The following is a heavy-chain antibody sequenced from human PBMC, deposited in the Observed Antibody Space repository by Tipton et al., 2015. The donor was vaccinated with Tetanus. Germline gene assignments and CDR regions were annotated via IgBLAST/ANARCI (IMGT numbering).Heavy chain of an antibody. CDR2: IWFDGRNK. CDR1: GFTFSKSG. Sequence: PLRLSCAASGFTFSKSGMHWVRQAPGKGLEWVAYIWFDGRNKYYSDSVKGQFTISRDNSKNTVYLQMDRLTAEGTALYYFAREGGGLYVSGVLDVWGQGTTGIVSS. CDR3: AREGGGLYVSGVLDV. J-gene: IGHJ6*02. V-gene: IGHV3-30*02. D-gene: IGHD3-10*01.